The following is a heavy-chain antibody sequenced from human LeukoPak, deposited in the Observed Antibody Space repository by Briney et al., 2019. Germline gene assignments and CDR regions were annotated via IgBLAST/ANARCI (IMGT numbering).Heavy chain of an antibody. Sequence: GGSLRLSCAASGFIFSNYAMSWVRQAPGKGLQWVSAFSGSGGSTYYADSVKGRFTISRDNSKNTLYLQMNSLRAEDTAVYYCAKTERWLQLYGDYWGQGTLVTVSS. CDR2: FSGSGGST. J-gene: IGHJ4*02. V-gene: IGHV3-23*01. CDR1: GFIFSNYA. CDR3: AKTERWLQLYGDY. D-gene: IGHD5-24*01.